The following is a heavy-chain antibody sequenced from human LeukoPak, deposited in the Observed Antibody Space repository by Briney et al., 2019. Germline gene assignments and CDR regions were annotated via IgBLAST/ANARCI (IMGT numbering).Heavy chain of an antibody. D-gene: IGHD5-24*01. CDR1: GYTITRWF. J-gene: IGHJ3*02. CDR3: ARGLQETLAWLKALSAFDI. V-gene: IGHV1-2*02. CDR2: INPKNGDT. Sequence: ASVKVSCRASGYTITRWFMHWVRQAPGQGLEWIGWINPKNGDTKYAQKFQGRVTMTRDTSINTAYMELSGMTSDDTAVYYCARGLQETLAWLKALSAFDIWGQGTMVTVSS.